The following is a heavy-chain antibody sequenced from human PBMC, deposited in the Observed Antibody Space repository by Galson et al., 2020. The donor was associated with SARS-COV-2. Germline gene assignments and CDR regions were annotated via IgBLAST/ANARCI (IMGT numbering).Heavy chain of an antibody. Sequence: GESLKISCAASAFTFSSYGMHWVRQAPGKGLEWVAVISYHENNKYYADSVKGRFTVSRDNSKNTLYLQMNSLRAEDTAVYYCAKDTNPYSGSGYGMDVWGQGTTVTVSS. CDR2: ISYHENNK. CDR1: AFTFSSYG. D-gene: IGHD6-13*01. V-gene: IGHV3-30*18. CDR3: AKDTNPYSGSGYGMDV. J-gene: IGHJ6*02.